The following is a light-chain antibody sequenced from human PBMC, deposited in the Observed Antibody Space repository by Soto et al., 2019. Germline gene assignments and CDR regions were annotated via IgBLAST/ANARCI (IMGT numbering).Light chain of an antibody. CDR2: DDS. Sequence: SYELAQPPSVSVAPGQTARITCGGNNIGSKSVHWYPQKPGQAPVLVVYDDSDRPSGISERFSGSNSGNTATLTISRVEAGDEADYYCQVWDSSSDHPGVFGTGTKVTVL. J-gene: IGLJ1*01. V-gene: IGLV3-21*02. CDR1: NIGSKS. CDR3: QVWDSSSDHPGV.